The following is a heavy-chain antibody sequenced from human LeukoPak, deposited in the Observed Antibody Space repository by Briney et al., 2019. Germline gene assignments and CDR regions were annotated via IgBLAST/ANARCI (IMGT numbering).Heavy chain of an antibody. Sequence: PGGSLRLSCAASGFTFDDYAMHWVRQAPGKGLEWVSGISWNSGSIGYADSVKGRFTISRDNAKNSLYLQMNSPRAEDTASYYCARTPSYCSGGRCYVSHYFDYWGQGTLATVSS. D-gene: IGHD2-15*01. CDR3: ARTPSYCSGGRCYVSHYFDY. J-gene: IGHJ4*02. V-gene: IGHV3-9*01. CDR2: ISWNSGSI. CDR1: GFTFDDYA.